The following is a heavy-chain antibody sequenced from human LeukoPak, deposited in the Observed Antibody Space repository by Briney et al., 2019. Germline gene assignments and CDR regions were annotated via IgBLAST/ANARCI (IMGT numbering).Heavy chain of an antibody. CDR1: GYTFTSYG. D-gene: IGHD6-19*01. J-gene: IGHJ4*02. CDR2: ISAYNGNT. V-gene: IGHV1-18*01. Sequence: GASVKVSCKASGYTFTSYGISWVRQAPGQGLEWMGWISAYNGNTNYAQKLQGRVTMTTDTSTSTAYMELRSLRSDDTAVCYCARDKQWLAQSSFDYWGQGTLVTVSS. CDR3: ARDKQWLAQSSFDY.